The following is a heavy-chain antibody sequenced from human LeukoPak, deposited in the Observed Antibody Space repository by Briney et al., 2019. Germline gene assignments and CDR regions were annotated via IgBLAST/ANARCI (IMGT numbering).Heavy chain of an antibody. Sequence: GGSLRLSCAASGFTFSSYAMSWVRQAPGKGLEWVSAISGSGVSTYYADSVKGRVTISRDNSKNTLYLQMNSLRAEDTAVYYCAKGGWVGYCSSTSCYWGFDYWGQGTLVTVSS. D-gene: IGHD2-2*01. J-gene: IGHJ4*02. CDR2: ISGSGVST. CDR3: AKGGWVGYCSSTSCYWGFDY. V-gene: IGHV3-23*01. CDR1: GFTFSSYA.